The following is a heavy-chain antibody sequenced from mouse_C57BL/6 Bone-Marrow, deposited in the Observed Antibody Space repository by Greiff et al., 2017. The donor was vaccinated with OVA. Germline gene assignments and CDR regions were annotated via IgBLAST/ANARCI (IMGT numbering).Heavy chain of an antibody. Sequence: AASGVDFSRYWMSWVRRAPGKGLEWIGEINPDSSTINYAPSLKDKFIISRDNAKNTLYLQMSKVRSEDTALYYCARPRDGNHWYFDVWGTGTTVTVSS. J-gene: IGHJ1*03. V-gene: IGHV4-1*01. CDR3: ARPRDGNHWYFDV. D-gene: IGHD2-1*01. CDR1: GVDFSRYW. CDR2: INPDSSTI.